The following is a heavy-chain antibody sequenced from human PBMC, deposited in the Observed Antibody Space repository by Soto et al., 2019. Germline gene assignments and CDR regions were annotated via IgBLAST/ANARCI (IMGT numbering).Heavy chain of an antibody. CDR2: ISGSGGST. CDR3: AKDLAARQFGFDP. J-gene: IGHJ5*02. CDR1: GFTFSSYA. V-gene: IGHV3-23*01. D-gene: IGHD6-13*01. Sequence: GGSLRLSCAASGFTFSSYAMSWVRQAPGKGLEGGSGISGSGGSTYYEDSVKGRFTISRDNSKNTLYLQLNSLTAEDTAVYYCAKDLAARQFGFDPWGQGTLVTVSS.